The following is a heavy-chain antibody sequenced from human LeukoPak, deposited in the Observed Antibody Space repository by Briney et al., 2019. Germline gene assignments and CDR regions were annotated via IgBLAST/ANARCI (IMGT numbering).Heavy chain of an antibody. CDR2: IYYSGST. Sequence: SETLSLTCTVSGDSISTYCWSWIRQPPGKGLEWIGYIYYSGSTTYNPSLKSRVTISVDTSKNQFSLKLSSVTAADTAVYYCARHPLLRGALFNYWGQGVLVTVSS. CDR1: GDSISTYC. J-gene: IGHJ4*01. CDR3: ARHPLLRGALFNY. V-gene: IGHV4-59*08. D-gene: IGHD3-10*01.